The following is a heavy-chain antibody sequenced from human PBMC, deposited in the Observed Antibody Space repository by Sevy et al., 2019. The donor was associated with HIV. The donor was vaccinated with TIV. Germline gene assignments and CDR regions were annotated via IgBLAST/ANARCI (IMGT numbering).Heavy chain of an antibody. V-gene: IGHV3-7*03. D-gene: IGHD6-13*01. CDR1: GFTFSSYW. J-gene: IGHJ4*02. CDR2: MKEDGSER. Sequence: GGSLRLSCAASGFTFSSYWMSWVRQAPGKGLEWVATMKEDGSERNYVDSVKGRFTISRDNAKNSLYLQMNSLTAEDTALYYCAKETAAGYYWGQGTLVTVSS. CDR3: AKETAAGYY.